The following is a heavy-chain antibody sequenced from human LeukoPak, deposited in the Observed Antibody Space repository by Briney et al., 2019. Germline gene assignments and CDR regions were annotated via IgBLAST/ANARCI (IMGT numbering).Heavy chain of an antibody. CDR1: GFTFSSYS. CDR2: ISSSSSYI. CDR3: ARDNAGETATPRAFDN. V-gene: IGHV3-21*01. Sequence: AGGSLRLSCAASGFTFSSYSMNWVRQAPGKGLEWVSSISSSSSYIYYADSVKGRFTISRDNAKNSLYLQMNSLRAEDTAVYYCARDNAGETATPRAFDNWGQGTMVTVSS. D-gene: IGHD2-8*01. J-gene: IGHJ3*02.